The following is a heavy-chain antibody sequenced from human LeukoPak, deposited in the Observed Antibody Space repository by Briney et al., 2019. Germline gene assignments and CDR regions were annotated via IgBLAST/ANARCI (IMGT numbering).Heavy chain of an antibody. CDR1: GYSFTSYW. V-gene: IGHV5-51*01. CDR3: ARHQPYYYDSSGYYDDY. D-gene: IGHD3-22*01. J-gene: IGHJ4*02. Sequence: GESLKISCKGSGYSFTSYWNGWVRQMPGKGLEWMGIIYPGDSDTRYSPSFQGQVTISADKSISTAYLQWSSLKASDTAMYYCARHQPYYYDSSGYYDDYWGQGTLVTISS. CDR2: IYPGDSDT.